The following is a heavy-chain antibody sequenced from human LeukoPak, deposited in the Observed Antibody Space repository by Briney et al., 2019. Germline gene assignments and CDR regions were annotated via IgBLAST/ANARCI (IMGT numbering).Heavy chain of an antibody. CDR2: IYTSGST. J-gene: IGHJ4*02. CDR1: GGSISSGSYY. V-gene: IGHV4-61*02. Sequence: PSETLSLTCTVSGGSISSGSYYWSRIRQPAGKGLEWIGRIYTSGSTNYNPSLKSRVTISVDTSKNQFSLKLSSVTAADTAVYYCARERMYCSGGSCYPRFDYWGQGTLVTVSS. CDR3: ARERMYCSGGSCYPRFDY. D-gene: IGHD2-15*01.